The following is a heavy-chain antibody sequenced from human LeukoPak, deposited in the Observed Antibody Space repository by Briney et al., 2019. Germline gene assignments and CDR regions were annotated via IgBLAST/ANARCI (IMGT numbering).Heavy chain of an antibody. V-gene: IGHV4-59*01. CDR2: MYYSGST. CDR3: ARGGGMTAVHGDLDY. D-gene: IGHD4-17*01. J-gene: IGHJ4*02. CDR1: GASITSNF. Sequence: PSETLSLTCTVSGASITSNFWSWVRQPPGEGLEWIGYMYYSGSTKYNPSLKSRVTISVDTSKNQFSLKLTSVTAADPAVYYGARGGGMTAVHGDLDYWGQGTLVTVSS.